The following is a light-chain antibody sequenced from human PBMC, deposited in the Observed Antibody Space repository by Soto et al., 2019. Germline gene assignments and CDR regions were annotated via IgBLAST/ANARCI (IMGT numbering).Light chain of an antibody. CDR1: SSNIGSNT. CDR3: SAWDNSLNGYV. CDR2: TAG. J-gene: IGLJ1*01. Sequence: QAVVTQPLSVSASPGQRVTISCSGGSSNIGSNTVAWYQHLPGTAPPRLIFTAGQRASGVPGRFSGSKSGTSASLAISGLQSEDEGDYYCSAWDNSLNGYVFGPGTKLTVL. V-gene: IGLV1-44*01.